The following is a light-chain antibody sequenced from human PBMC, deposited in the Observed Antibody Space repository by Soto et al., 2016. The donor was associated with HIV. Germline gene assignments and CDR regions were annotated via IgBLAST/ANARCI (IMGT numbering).Light chain of an antibody. CDR3: QVRHSRKDPVI. Sequence: SYELTQPPSVSVAPGETATITCGGANIETESVHWYQQKAGLAPVLVLYGDSARPSGIPERFSGSNSGNMASLAITRVEAGDEADYYCQVRHSRKDPVIFGGGTTLTVL. CDR2: GDS. CDR1: NIETES. V-gene: IGLV3-21*02. J-gene: IGLJ2*01.